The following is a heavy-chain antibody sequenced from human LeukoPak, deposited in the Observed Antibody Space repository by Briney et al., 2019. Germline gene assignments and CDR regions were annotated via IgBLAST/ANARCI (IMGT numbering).Heavy chain of an antibody. V-gene: IGHV3-21*04. CDR2: ISSSSSYI. D-gene: IGHD1-26*01. J-gene: IGHJ4*02. Sequence: GGSLRLSRAASGFTFSSYSMNWVRQAPGKGLEWVSSISSSSSYIYYADSVKGRFTISRDNSKNTLYLQMNSLRAEDTAVYYCAKSKLVGATPFDYWGQGTLVTVSS. CDR3: AKSKLVGATPFDY. CDR1: GFTFSSYS.